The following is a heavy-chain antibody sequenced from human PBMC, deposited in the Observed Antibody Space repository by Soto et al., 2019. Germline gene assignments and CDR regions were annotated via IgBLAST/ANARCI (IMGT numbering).Heavy chain of an antibody. V-gene: IGHV4-4*07. CDR2: VFPGGPT. CDR3: ARAPPGPSPRWDV. Sequence: SETLSLTCTVSGDPITSYFWTWLRQPAGKGLEWIGHVFPGGPTSHNSSLKSRVSMSVDTSKDQFSLTLTSVTAADTAMYFCARAPPGPSPRWDVWGQGTTVTVSS. J-gene: IGHJ6*02. CDR1: GDPITSYF. D-gene: IGHD3-10*01.